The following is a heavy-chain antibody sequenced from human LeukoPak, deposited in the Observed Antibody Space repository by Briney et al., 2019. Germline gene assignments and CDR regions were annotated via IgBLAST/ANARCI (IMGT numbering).Heavy chain of an antibody. CDR2: IYTSGST. J-gene: IGHJ6*03. D-gene: IGHD3-3*01. CDR1: GGSISSYY. V-gene: IGHV4-4*07. Sequence: SETLSLTCTVSGGSISSYYWSWIRQPAGKGLEWIGRIYTSGSTNYNPSLKSRVTMSVDTSKNQFSLKLSSVTAADTAVYYCARARYDFWSGYPVGNYYYYMDVWGKGTTVTVSS. CDR3: ARARYDFWSGYPVGNYYYYMDV.